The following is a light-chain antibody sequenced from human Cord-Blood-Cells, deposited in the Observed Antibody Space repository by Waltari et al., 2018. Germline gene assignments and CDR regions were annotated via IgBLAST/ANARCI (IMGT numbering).Light chain of an antibody. CDR1: QSVSSN. CDR3: QQYNNWPLT. J-gene: IGKJ4*01. CDR2: GAS. Sequence: EIVMTQSPATLSVSPGERATLSCRASQSVSSNLAWYQQKPGQAPRLLIYGASTRATGIPARFSGSESGTEFSRTISILQSEDFAVYYCQQYNNWPLTFGGGTKVEIK. V-gene: IGKV3-15*01.